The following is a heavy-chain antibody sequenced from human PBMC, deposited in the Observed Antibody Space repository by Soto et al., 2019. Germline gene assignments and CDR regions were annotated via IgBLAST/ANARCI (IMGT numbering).Heavy chain of an antibody. CDR3: ASGYSSRWYWFDP. V-gene: IGHV4-61*01. J-gene: IGHJ5*02. D-gene: IGHD6-13*01. Sequence: QVQLQESGPGLVKPSETLSLTCTVSGGSVSSGSYYWSWIRQPPGKGLEWIGYIYYRGSTNYNPSPKSRVTISVDTSKNQLPLQLSTATAADTAMYYWASGYSSRWYWFDPWGQGTLLTVSS. CDR2: IYYRGST. CDR1: GGSVSSGSYY.